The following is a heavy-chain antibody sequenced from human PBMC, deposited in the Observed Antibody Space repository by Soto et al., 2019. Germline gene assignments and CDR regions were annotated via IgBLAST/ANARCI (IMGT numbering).Heavy chain of an antibody. V-gene: IGHV1-58*01. CDR3: AAGTLDSSSWFIYYYYGMDV. CDR2: IVVGSGNT. CDR1: GFTFTSSA. Sequence: GASVKVSCKASGFTFTSSAVQWVRQARGQRLEWIGWIVVGSGNTNYAQKFQERVTITRDMSTSTAYMELSSLRSEDTAVYYCAAGTLDSSSWFIYYYYGMDVWGQGTTVTVSS. D-gene: IGHD6-13*01. J-gene: IGHJ6*02.